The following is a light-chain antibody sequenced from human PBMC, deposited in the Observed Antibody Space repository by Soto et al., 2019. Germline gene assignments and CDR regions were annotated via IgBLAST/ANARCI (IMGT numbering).Light chain of an antibody. CDR2: KAS. Sequence: DIQMTQSPSTLSASVGDRVTITCRASQSITDWLAWYQQKPGKAPKFLIYKASNLEGGVPSRFSGSGSGTEFALTISSVQPDDFENYYCQYWDDYSWTFGQGTKVEIK. CDR1: QSITDW. J-gene: IGKJ1*01. CDR3: QYWDDYSWT. V-gene: IGKV1-5*03.